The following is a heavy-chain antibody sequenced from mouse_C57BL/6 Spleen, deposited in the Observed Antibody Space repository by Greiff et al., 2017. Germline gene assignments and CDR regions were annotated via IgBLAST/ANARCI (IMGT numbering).Heavy chain of an antibody. D-gene: IGHD1-1*01. Sequence: QVQLQQPGAELVKPGASVKMSCKASGYTFTSYWITWVKQRPGQGLEWIGDIYPGSGSTNYNEKFKGKATLTVDTSSSTAYMQLSSLTSEDSAVYYCARFLGTVVGYFDVWGTGTTVTVSS. CDR3: ARFLGTVVGYFDV. CDR2: IYPGSGST. V-gene: IGHV1-55*01. J-gene: IGHJ1*03. CDR1: GYTFTSYW.